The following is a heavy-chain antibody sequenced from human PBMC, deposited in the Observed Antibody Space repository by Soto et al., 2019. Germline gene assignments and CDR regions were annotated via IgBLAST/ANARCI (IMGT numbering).Heavy chain of an antibody. V-gene: IGHV3-30*18. CDR1: GFTFSSYD. CDR2: ISYDGSNK. D-gene: IGHD6-13*01. J-gene: IGHJ4*02. CDR3: AKDPGIAAAGKAYYFDY. Sequence: PGGSLRLSCAASGFTFSSYDMHWVRQAPGKGLEWVAVISYDGSNKYYADSVKGRFTISRDNSKNTLYLQMNSLRAEDTAVYYCAKDPGIAAAGKAYYFDYWGQGTLVTVSS.